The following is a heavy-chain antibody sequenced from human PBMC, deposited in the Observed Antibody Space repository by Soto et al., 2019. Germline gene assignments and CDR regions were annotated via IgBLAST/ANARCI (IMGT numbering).Heavy chain of an antibody. V-gene: IGHV3-74*01. J-gene: IGHJ6*02. Sequence: GGSLRLSCADSGLTFSNDWMNWVRQGPGKGLEWVSRIISGGSRVYYADLVKGRFTPARDNAKKMLYLEMHSLTAEDTAVYYCARERTSKGGLDVWGQGTTVTVSS. CDR1: GLTFSNDW. CDR3: ARERTSKGGLDV. CDR2: IISGGSRV.